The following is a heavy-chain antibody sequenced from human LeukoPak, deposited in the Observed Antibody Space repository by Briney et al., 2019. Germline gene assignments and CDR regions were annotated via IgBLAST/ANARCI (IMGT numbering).Heavy chain of an antibody. J-gene: IGHJ5*02. CDR2: IYYSGST. Sequence: SETLSLTCTVSGGSISSYYWSWIRQPPGKGLEWIGYIYYSGSTNYNPSLKSRVTISVDTSKNQFSLKLSSVTAADTAVYYCASRDIRKGTLDPWGQGTLVTVSS. CDR3: ASRDIRKGTLDP. CDR1: GGSISSYY. V-gene: IGHV4-59*08. D-gene: IGHD1-1*01.